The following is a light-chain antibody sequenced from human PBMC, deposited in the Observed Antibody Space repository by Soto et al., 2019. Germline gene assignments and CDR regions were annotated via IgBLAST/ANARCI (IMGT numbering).Light chain of an antibody. CDR2: SND. V-gene: IGLV1-44*01. Sequence: QPVLTQPPSASGTPGQRVTISCSGSSSNIGGNTVNWYQQLPGTAPKLLIYSNDLRPSGVPDRFSGSKSGTSASLAISGLQSEDEADYYCAAWDDSLNGLVFGGGTKLTVL. CDR1: SSNIGGNT. J-gene: IGLJ2*01. CDR3: AAWDDSLNGLV.